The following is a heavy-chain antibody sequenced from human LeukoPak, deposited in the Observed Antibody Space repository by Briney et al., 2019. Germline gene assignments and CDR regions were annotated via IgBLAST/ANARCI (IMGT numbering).Heavy chain of an antibody. CDR3: ANRDGYLPYNCDY. D-gene: IGHD5-24*01. Sequence: GGSLRLSCAASGFTFSSYAMSWVRQAPGKGLEWVSAISGSGGSTYYADSVKGRFTISRDNSKNTLYLQMNSLRAEDTAVYYCANRDGYLPYNCDYWGQGTLVTVSS. CDR2: ISGSGGST. CDR1: GFTFSSYA. J-gene: IGHJ4*02. V-gene: IGHV3-23*01.